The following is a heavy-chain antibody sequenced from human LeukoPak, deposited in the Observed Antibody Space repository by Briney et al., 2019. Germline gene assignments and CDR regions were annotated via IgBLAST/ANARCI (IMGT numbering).Heavy chain of an antibody. CDR2: INRNSGGT. CDR1: GYTFTGYY. V-gene: IGHV1-2*02. D-gene: IGHD1-1*01. Sequence: GASVTVSCKASGYTFTGYYMHWVRQAPRQGLEWMGWINRNSGGTNYAQKFQGRVTMTRDTSISTAYMELSRLRSDDTAVYYCARLKETTDGLSFDYWGQGTLVTVSS. J-gene: IGHJ4*02. CDR3: ARLKETTDGLSFDY.